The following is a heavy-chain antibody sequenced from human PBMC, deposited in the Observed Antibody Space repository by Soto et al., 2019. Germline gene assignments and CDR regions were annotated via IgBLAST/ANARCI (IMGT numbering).Heavy chain of an antibody. D-gene: IGHD2-21*02. Sequence: SETLSLTCTVSGGSMSNYYWNWIRQPPGGGLEWIGRTRNSGNTVYNPSLKGRLTVSLDTSRHQLSLKLTSVNAADTAVYYCAGRQEEAVTASEGNWFDPWGQGTLVTVPS. J-gene: IGHJ5*02. CDR1: GGSMSNYY. CDR2: TRNSGNT. V-gene: IGHV4-59*01. CDR3: AGRQEEAVTASEGNWFDP.